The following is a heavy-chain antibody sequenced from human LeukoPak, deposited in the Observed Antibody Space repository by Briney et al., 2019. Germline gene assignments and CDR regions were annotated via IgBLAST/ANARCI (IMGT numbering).Heavy chain of an antibody. D-gene: IGHD3-10*01. V-gene: IGHV3-23*01. J-gene: IGHJ4*02. Sequence: GGSLRLSCAASGFTFSSYATSWVRQAPGKGLEWVSAISGSGGSTYYADSVKGRFTISRDNSKNTLYLQMNSLRAEDTAVYYCARSDYYGSGSPTDYWGQGTLVTVSS. CDR1: GFTFSSYA. CDR3: ARSDYYGSGSPTDY. CDR2: ISGSGGST.